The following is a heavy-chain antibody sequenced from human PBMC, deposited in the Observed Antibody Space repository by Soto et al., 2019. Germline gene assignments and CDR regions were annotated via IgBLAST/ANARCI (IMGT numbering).Heavy chain of an antibody. CDR3: ASLMPDIXVVPAAMSVRDYYGMDV. D-gene: IGHD2-2*01. CDR1: GGTFSSYA. J-gene: IGHJ6*02. CDR2: IIPIFGTA. Sequence: VASVKVSCKDSGGTFSSYAISWVRQAPGQGLEWMGGIIPIFGTANYAQKFQGRVTITADKSTSTAYMELSSLRSEDTAVYYCASLMPDIXVVPAAMSVRDYYGMDVWGQGTTVTVSS. V-gene: IGHV1-69*06.